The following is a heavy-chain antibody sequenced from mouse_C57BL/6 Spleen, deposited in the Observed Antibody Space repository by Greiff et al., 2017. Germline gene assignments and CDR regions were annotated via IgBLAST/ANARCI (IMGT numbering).Heavy chain of an antibody. CDR3: ARTIYDGYYDYYAMDY. V-gene: IGHV1-52*01. J-gene: IGHJ4*01. D-gene: IGHD2-3*01. Sequence: QVQLQQPGAELVRPGSSVKLSCKASGYTFTSYWMHWVKQRPIQGLEWIGNIDPSDSETHYNQKFKDKATLTVDKSSSTAYMQLSSLTSGDSAVYYCARTIYDGYYDYYAMDYWGQGTSVTVSS. CDR1: GYTFTSYW. CDR2: IDPSDSET.